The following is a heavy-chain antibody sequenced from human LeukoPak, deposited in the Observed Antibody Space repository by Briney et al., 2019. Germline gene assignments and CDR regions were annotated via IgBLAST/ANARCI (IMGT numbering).Heavy chain of an antibody. CDR3: ARSGYCSGGSCRYYYGMDV. Sequence: GGSLRLSCAASGFTFSSYWMHWVRQAPGKGLVWVSRINSDGSSTSYADSVKGRFTISRDNAKNTLYLQMNSLRAEDTAVYYCARSGYCSGGSCRYYYGMDVWGQGTTVTVSS. CDR2: INSDGSST. J-gene: IGHJ6*02. CDR1: GFTFSSYW. D-gene: IGHD2-15*01. V-gene: IGHV3-74*01.